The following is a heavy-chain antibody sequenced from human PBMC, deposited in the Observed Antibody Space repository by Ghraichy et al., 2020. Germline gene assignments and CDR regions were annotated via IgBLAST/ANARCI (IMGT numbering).Heavy chain of an antibody. CDR2: ISSSGSTI. J-gene: IGHJ2*01. CDR3: ARDRITIFGVVTPEGYFDL. D-gene: IGHD3-3*01. Sequence: GGSLRLSCAASGFTFSDYYMSWIRQAPGKGLEWVSYISSSGSTIYYADSVKGRFTISRDNAKNSLYLQMNSLRAEDTAVYYCARDRITIFGVVTPEGYFDLWGRGTLVTVSS. CDR1: GFTFSDYY. V-gene: IGHV3-11*01.